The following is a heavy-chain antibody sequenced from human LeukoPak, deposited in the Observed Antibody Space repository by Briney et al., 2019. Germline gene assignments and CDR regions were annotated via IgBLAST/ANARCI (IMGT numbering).Heavy chain of an antibody. D-gene: IGHD4-17*01. Sequence: GGSLRLSCAASGFTFSSYAMNWVRQAPGKGLEWVSSISSSSSYIYYADSVKGRVTISRDNAKNSLYLQMNSLRAEDTAVYYCATTKVVAYGDHYYGMDVWGQGTTVTVSS. CDR1: GFTFSSYA. J-gene: IGHJ6*02. CDR2: ISSSSSYI. V-gene: IGHV3-21*01. CDR3: ATTKVVAYGDHYYGMDV.